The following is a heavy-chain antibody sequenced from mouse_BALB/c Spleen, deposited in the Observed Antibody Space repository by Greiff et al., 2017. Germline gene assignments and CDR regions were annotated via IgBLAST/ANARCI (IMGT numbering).Heavy chain of an antibody. Sequence: QVQLQQSGAELVKPGASVKLSCKASGYTFTSYYMYWVKQRPGQGLEWIGEINPSNGGTNFNEKFKSKATLTVDKSSSTAYMQLSSLTSEDSAVYYCTRSALHWYFEVWGAGTTVTVSS. CDR3: TRSALHWYFEV. CDR2: INPSNGGT. V-gene: IGHV1S81*02. J-gene: IGHJ1*01. CDR1: GYTFTSYY.